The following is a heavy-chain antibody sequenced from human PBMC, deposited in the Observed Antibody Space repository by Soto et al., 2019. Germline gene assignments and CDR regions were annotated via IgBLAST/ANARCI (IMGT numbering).Heavy chain of an antibody. CDR2: IYYSGST. CDR1: GGSISSYY. D-gene: IGHD3-3*01. J-gene: IGHJ5*02. CDR3: AREYREDTIFGVVISNWFDP. Sequence: DTLSLTCTVSGGSISSYYWSWIRQPPGKGLEWIGYIYYSGSTNYNPSLKSRVTISVDTSKNQFSLKLSSVTAADTAVYYCAREYREDTIFGVVISNWFDPWGQGTLVTVSS. V-gene: IGHV4-59*01.